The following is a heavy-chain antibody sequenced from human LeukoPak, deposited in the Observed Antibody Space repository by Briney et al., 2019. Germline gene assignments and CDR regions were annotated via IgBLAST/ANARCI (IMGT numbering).Heavy chain of an antibody. CDR2: IRYDGSNT. Sequence: PGGSLRLSCAASGFTFSSYGMHWVRQAPGKGLEWVTFIRYDGSNTYYADSVKGRFTISRDNSKNTLYLQMNSLRAEDTAVYYCARDVGDGYNYYFDYWGQGTLVTVSS. D-gene: IGHD5-24*01. J-gene: IGHJ4*02. CDR1: GFTFSSYG. CDR3: ARDVGDGYNYYFDY. V-gene: IGHV3-30*02.